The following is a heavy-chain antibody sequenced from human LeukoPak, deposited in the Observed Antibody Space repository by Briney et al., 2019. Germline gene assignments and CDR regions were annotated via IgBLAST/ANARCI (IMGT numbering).Heavy chain of an antibody. CDR2: INARGDT. CDR3: ARGQVPAARGYNWFDP. J-gene: IGHJ5*02. Sequence: KTSETLSLTCAVYCWSFNDYYWNWIRQPPGKGLEWIGEINARGDTNYNPSLKSRVTISVDTSKKQFSLRLTSVIDADTALYYCARGQVPAARGYNWFDPWGQGTLVTVSS. V-gene: IGHV4-34*01. D-gene: IGHD2-2*01. CDR1: CWSFNDYY.